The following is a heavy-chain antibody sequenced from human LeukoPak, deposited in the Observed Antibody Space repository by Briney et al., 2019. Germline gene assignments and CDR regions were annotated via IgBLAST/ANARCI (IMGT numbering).Heavy chain of an antibody. CDR1: GFTFTSYA. CDR2: LSGGGDSD. V-gene: IGHV3-23*01. J-gene: IGHJ4*02. D-gene: IGHD3-22*01. CDR3: TKDASYARENDNSGFFID. Sequence: GGSLRLSCAASGFTFTSYAMSWVRQTPGKGLEWVASLSGGGDSDYYADSVKGRFTGSRDKSKNTLYVQMNSLRADDTAVYYCTKDASYARENDNSGFFIDWGQGTLVTVSS.